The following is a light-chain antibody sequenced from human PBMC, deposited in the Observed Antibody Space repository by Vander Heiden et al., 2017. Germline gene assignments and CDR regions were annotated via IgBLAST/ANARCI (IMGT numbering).Light chain of an antibody. CDR1: RTVARW. CDR3: QQYYTYAWT. V-gene: IGKV1-5*01. J-gene: IGKJ1*01. Sequence: DIALTPSPSTLSASVGDRVSITCGASRTVARWLAWYQQKPGQAPKLLIYDASTLEGGGPSRFSGSVSGTEFTLTISGLQPEDFATYDCQQYYTYAWTFGQGTKVEIK. CDR2: DAS.